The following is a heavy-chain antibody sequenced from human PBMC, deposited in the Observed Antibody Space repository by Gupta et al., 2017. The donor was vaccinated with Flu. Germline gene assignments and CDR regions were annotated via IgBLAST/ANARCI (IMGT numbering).Heavy chain of an antibody. CDR2: IYYSGST. J-gene: IGHJ6*02. D-gene: IGHD1-26*01. V-gene: IGHV4-39*02. CDR1: GGSISSSSYY. Sequence: QLQLQESGPGLVKPSETLSLTCTVSGGSISSSSYYWGWIRQPPGKGLEWIGSIYYSGSTYYNPSLKSRVTISVDTSKNQFSLKLSSVTAADTAVYYCAIEGMWVGDYYYGMDVGGQGTTVTVSS. CDR3: AIEGMWVGDYYYGMDV.